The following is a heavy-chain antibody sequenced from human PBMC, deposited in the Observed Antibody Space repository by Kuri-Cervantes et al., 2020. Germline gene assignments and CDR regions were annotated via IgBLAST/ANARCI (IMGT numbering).Heavy chain of an antibody. CDR3: AKVSDYYGMDV. CDR2: TSYDGSNK. Sequence: GESLKISCAASGFTFRSYAMHWVRQAPGKGLEWVAVTSYDGSNKYYADSVKGRFTISRDNSKSTLYLQMNSLRAEDTAVYYCAKVSDYYGMDVWGQGTTVTVSS. V-gene: IGHV3-30-3*01. D-gene: IGHD5/OR15-5a*01. CDR1: GFTFRSYA. J-gene: IGHJ6*02.